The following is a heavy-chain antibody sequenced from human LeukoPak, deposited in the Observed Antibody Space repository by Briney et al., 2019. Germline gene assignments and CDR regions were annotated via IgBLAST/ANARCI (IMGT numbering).Heavy chain of an antibody. J-gene: IGHJ3*02. V-gene: IGHV3-74*01. CDR3: AKDRRYCSSTSCYTLNAFDI. D-gene: IGHD2-2*02. Sequence: PGGSLRLSCAASGFTFSSYWMHWVRQAPGKGLVWVSRINGDGSSTSYADSVKGRFTISRDNAKNTLYLQMNSLRAEDTAVYYCAKDRRYCSSTSCYTLNAFDIWGQGTMVTVSS. CDR2: INGDGSST. CDR1: GFTFSSYW.